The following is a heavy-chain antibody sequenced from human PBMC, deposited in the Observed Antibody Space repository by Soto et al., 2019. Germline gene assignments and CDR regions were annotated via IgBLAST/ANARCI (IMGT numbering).Heavy chain of an antibody. J-gene: IGHJ4*02. V-gene: IGHV4-39*01. D-gene: IGHD3-3*01. CDR1: GGSISSSSYY. CDR2: IYYSGST. Sequence: SEILSLTCTVSGGSISSSSYYWGWIRQPPGKGLEWIGSIYYSGSTYYNPSLKSRVTISVDTSKNQFSLKLSSVTAADTAVYYCASHSPAISISDHWGQGTLVPVSS. CDR3: ASHSPAISISDH.